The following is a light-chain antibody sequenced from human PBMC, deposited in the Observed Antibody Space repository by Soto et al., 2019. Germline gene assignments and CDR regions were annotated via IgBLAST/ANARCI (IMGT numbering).Light chain of an antibody. CDR1: QDISIF. J-gene: IGKJ5*01. V-gene: IGKV1-33*01. CDR3: QQFHDLPIT. Sequence: DIQLTQSAPSLSASIGDRVTITCQATQDISIFLNWYQQKPGKAPELLIYDATILETGVPSRFSGSGSGTDFTFTISGLQPEDLATYYCQQFHDLPITFGQGTRLEIK. CDR2: DAT.